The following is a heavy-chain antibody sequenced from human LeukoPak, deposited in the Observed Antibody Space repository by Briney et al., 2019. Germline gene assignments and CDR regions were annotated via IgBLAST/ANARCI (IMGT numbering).Heavy chain of an antibody. Sequence: GGSLRLSCAASGFTFDDYAMHWVRQAPGKGLEWVPLISGDGGSTYYADSVKGRFTISRDNSKNSLYLQMNSLRTEDTALYYCAKDILRGYSYGLGCDYWGQGTLVTVSS. D-gene: IGHD5-18*01. CDR3: AKDILRGYSYGLGCDY. V-gene: IGHV3-43*02. J-gene: IGHJ4*02. CDR1: GFTFDDYA. CDR2: ISGDGGST.